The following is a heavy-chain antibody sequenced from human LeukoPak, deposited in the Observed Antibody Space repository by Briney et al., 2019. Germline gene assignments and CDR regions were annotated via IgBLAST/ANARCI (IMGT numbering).Heavy chain of an antibody. D-gene: IGHD3-10*01. CDR1: GFTVSSNY. CDR2: IYSGGST. J-gene: IGHJ6*03. Sequence: GGSLRLSCAASGFTVSSNYMSWVRQAPGKGLEWVSVIYSGGSTYYADSVKGRFTLSRDNSKNTLYLQMNSLRAEDTAVYYCVRVYYGSGSLHYYYYYMDVWGKGTTVTISS. CDR3: VRVYYGSGSLHYYYYYMDV. V-gene: IGHV3-66*01.